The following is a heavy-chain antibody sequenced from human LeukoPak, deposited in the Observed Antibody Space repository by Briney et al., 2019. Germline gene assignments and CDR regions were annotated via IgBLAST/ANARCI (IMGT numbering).Heavy chain of an antibody. Sequence: SETLSLTCNVSGGSFNKYYWSWVRQPPGKGLEGIGYIYGSGFTNYSPSLKSRLTISADTSNNQFSLKLSSVTAADTAVYYCGRAAGTKSYGLRGTIDYWGQGALVTVS. D-gene: IGHD5/OR15-5a*01. CDR1: GGSFNKYY. CDR2: IYGSGFT. J-gene: IGHJ4*02. V-gene: IGHV4-59*01. CDR3: GRAAGTKSYGLRGTIDY.